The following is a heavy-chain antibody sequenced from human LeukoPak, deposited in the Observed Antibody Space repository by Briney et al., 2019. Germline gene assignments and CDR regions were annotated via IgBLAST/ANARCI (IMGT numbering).Heavy chain of an antibody. Sequence: GGSLRLSCAASGFTFSSYAMHWVRQAPGKGLEWVAVISYDGSNKYYADSVKGRFTISRDNSKNTLYLQMNSLRAEDTAVYYCARGFDPWGQGTLVTVSS. CDR3: ARGFDP. CDR1: GFTFSSYA. J-gene: IGHJ5*02. V-gene: IGHV3-30*04. CDR2: ISYDGSNK.